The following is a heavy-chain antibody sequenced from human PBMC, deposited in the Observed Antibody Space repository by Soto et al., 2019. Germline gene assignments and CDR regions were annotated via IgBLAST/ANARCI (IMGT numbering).Heavy chain of an antibody. V-gene: IGHV3-30*03. CDR3: VSSSATGYYFDY. CDR1: GFTFSSYG. CDR2: ISYDGSNK. Sequence: GGSLGLSCAASGFTFSSYGMHWVRQAPGKGLEWVAVISYDGSNKYYADSVKGRFTISRDNSKNTLYLQMNSLRAEDTAVYYCVSSSATGYYFDYWGQGTLVTVSS. J-gene: IGHJ4*02. D-gene: IGHD3-10*01.